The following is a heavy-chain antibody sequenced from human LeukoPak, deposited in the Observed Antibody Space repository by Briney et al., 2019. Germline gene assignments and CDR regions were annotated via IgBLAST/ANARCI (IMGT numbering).Heavy chain of an antibody. CDR2: ISSSSGYI. V-gene: IGHV3-21*01. CDR1: GFTFSSYE. J-gene: IGHJ4*02. CDR3: ARDIEYCSSTSCSPFDY. D-gene: IGHD2-2*01. Sequence: GGSLRLSCAASGFTFSSYEMNWVRQAPGKGLEWVSSISSSSGYIYYADSVKGRFTISRDNAKNSLYLQMNSLRAEDTAVYYCARDIEYCSSTSCSPFDYWGQGTLVTVSS.